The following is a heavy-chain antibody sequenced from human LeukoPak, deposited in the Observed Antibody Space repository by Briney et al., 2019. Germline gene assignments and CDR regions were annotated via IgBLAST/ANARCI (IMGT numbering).Heavy chain of an antibody. V-gene: IGHV3-11*04. CDR2: ISSSGSTI. CDR1: GFTFSDYY. J-gene: IGHJ4*02. CDR3: ARELLWFGELSPYYFDY. D-gene: IGHD3-10*01. Sequence: GGSLRLSCAASGFTFSDYYMSWIRQAPGKGLEWVSYISSSGSTIYYADSVKGRFTISRDNAKNSLYLQMNGLRAEDTAVYYCARELLWFGELSPYYFDYWGQGTLVTVSS.